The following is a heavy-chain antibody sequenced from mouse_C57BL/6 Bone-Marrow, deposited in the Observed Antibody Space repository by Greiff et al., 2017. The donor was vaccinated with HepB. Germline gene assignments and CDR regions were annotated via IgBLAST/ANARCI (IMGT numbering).Heavy chain of an antibody. D-gene: IGHD2-12*01. V-gene: IGHV2-3*01. CDR3: AKRCGRRGGGYYAMDY. J-gene: IGHJ4*01. CDR1: GFSLTSYG. CDR2: IWGDGST. Sequence: VQLKESGPGLVAPSQSLSITCTVSGFSLTSYGVSWVRQPPGKGLEWLGVIWGDGSTNYHSALISRLSISKDNSKSQVFLKLNRLQTDDTATYYCAKRCGRRGGGYYAMDYWGQGTSVTVSS.